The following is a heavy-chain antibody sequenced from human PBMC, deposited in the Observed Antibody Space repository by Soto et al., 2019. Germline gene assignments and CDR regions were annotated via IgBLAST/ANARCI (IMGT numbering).Heavy chain of an antibody. CDR3: ARDKVAAPYYYYYGMDV. J-gene: IGHJ6*02. CDR1: GGTFSSYA. V-gene: IGHV1-69*13. D-gene: IGHD6-6*01. Sequence: SVKVSCKASGGTFSSYAISWVRQAPGQGLEWMGGIIPIFGTANYAQKFQGRVTITADESTSTAYMELSSLRSEDTAVYYCARDKVAAPYYYYYGMDVWGQGTTVTVSS. CDR2: IIPIFGTA.